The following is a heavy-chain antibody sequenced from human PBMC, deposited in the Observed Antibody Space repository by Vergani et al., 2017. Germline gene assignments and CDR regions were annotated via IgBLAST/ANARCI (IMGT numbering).Heavy chain of an antibody. CDR2: VSSGGGDI. Sequence: EVQLLESGGGLVQPGGSRRFSCVGAVSTFDTYTMAYVRQAPGKGRERVETVSSGGGDIFYADSVKGRFTISRYNSKKTLFLQINILKDEDTAVYYCTTAWGLYYLHGEYFQYWGRGTLVSVSS. CDR3: TTAWGLYYLHGEYFQY. D-gene: IGHD3-10*01. CDR1: VSTFDTYT. V-gene: IGHV3-23*01. J-gene: IGHJ1*01.